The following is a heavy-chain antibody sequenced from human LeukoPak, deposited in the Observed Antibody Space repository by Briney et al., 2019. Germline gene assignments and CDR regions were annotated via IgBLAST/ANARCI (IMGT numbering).Heavy chain of an antibody. CDR1: GFTFSDYY. D-gene: IGHD5-18*01. V-gene: IGHV3-11*06. CDR3: ARDTAMVYYYGMDV. Sequence: GGSLRLSCAASGFTFSDYYMSWIRQAPGKGLEGVSYISSSSSSYTNYADSVKGRFTISRDNAKNSLYLQMNSLRAEDTAVYYCARDTAMVYYYGMDVWGKGTTVTVSS. J-gene: IGHJ6*04. CDR2: ISSSSSSYT.